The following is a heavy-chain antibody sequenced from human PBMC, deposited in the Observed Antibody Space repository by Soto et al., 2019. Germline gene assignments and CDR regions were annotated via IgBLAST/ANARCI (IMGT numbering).Heavy chain of an antibody. Sequence: QVQLVQSGAELKKPGSSVKVSCKASGGTFSSFGISWVRQAPGQGLEWMGGIIPVFGRPNYAQRFRGRLTITADESTNTGYMELIDLRSEDTAVYYCARDGSGYNFWGQGTQVTVSS. J-gene: IGHJ1*01. CDR1: GGTFSSFG. CDR2: IIPVFGRP. D-gene: IGHD5-12*01. V-gene: IGHV1-69*01. CDR3: ARDGSGYNF.